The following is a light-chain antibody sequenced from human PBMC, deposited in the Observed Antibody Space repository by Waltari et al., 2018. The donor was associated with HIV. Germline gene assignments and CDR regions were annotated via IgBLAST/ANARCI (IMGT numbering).Light chain of an antibody. V-gene: IGLV1-40*01. CDR1: GSNIGAGYD. CDR3: QAYDSSLRGV. CDR2: DNT. Sequence: QSVLTQPPSVSGAPGQRVTISCSGSGSNIGAGYDVHWYQQLPGSAPTLRIYDNTKGPSGVPDRCSGSKSGTSASLAITGLQAEDEADYYCQAYDSSLRGVFGGGTKLTVL. J-gene: IGLJ3*02.